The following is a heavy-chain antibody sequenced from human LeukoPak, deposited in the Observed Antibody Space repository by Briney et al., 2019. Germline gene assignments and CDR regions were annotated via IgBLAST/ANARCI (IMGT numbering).Heavy chain of an antibody. CDR1: GFTFSSYS. Sequence: GGSLRLSCTASGFTFSSYSMSWVRQAPGKGLEWISVISGSGDATLYADSVKGRFTISRDNSKNTLYLQTKNLRAEDTAVYYCAKACITAARQPFDPWGQGTLVTVSS. CDR2: ISGSGDAT. CDR3: AKACITAARQPFDP. D-gene: IGHD6-13*01. V-gene: IGHV3-23*01. J-gene: IGHJ5*02.